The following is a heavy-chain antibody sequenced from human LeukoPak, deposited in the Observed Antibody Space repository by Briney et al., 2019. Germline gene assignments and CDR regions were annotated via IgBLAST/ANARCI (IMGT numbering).Heavy chain of an antibody. CDR2: MNPNSGNR. Sequence: AASVKVSCKASGYTFTSYDINWVRQAPGQGLEWMGWMNPNSGNRVYAQKFQGRVTITRNTSISTAYMELSSLRSEDTAVYYCARGPRRSYDSSGYYSNYWGQGTLVTVSS. CDR3: ARGPRRSYDSSGYYSNY. CDR1: GYTFTSYD. J-gene: IGHJ4*02. V-gene: IGHV1-8*03. D-gene: IGHD3-22*01.